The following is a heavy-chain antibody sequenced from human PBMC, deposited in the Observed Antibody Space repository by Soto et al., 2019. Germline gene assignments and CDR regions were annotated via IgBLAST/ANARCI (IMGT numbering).Heavy chain of an antibody. CDR3: ARLNDYGDYRGGLGMDV. Sequence: SVTLSLTCTVDVGSISSYYWSWIRQPPGKGLEWIGYIYYSGSTDYNPSLKSRVTISVDKSKNQFSLKLSSVTAADTAVYYCARLNDYGDYRGGLGMDVWGQGTTVTVS. J-gene: IGHJ6*02. V-gene: IGHV4-59*01. CDR1: VGSISSYY. D-gene: IGHD4-17*01. CDR2: IYYSGST.